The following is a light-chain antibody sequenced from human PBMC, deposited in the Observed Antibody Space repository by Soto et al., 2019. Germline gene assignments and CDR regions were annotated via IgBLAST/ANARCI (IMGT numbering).Light chain of an antibody. Sequence: LTQPASVSGSPGQSITISCTGTSSDVGVYNYVSWYQQHPGKAPKLMIYEVTNRPSGVSNRFSGSKSGNTASLTISGLQAEDEADYYCSSYTSSSTKVFGTGTKVTVL. CDR1: SSDVGVYNY. CDR3: SSYTSSSTKV. CDR2: EVT. J-gene: IGLJ1*01. V-gene: IGLV2-14*01.